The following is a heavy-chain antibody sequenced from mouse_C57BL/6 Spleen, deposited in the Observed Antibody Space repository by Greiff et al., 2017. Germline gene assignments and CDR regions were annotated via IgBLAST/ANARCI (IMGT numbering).Heavy chain of an antibody. CDR3: TREGYGSSAFDY. CDR1: GFTFSSYA. Sequence: EVKLMESGEGLVKPGGSLKLSCAASGFTFSSYAMSWVRQTPEKRLEWVAYISSGGDYIYYADTVKGRFTISRDNARNTLYLQMSCLKSEDTAMYYCTREGYGSSAFDYWGQGTTLTVSS. V-gene: IGHV5-9-1*02. J-gene: IGHJ2*01. CDR2: ISSGGDYI. D-gene: IGHD1-1*01.